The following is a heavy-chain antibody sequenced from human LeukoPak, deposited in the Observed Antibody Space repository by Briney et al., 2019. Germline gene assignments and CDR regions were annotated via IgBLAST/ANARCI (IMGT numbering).Heavy chain of an antibody. Sequence: SVKVSCKASGYTFTGYYMHWVRQAPGQELEWMGWINPNSGGTNYAQKFQGWVTMTRDTSISTAYMELSRLRSDDTAVYYCAREKYSSSWYPRPGMDVWGQGTTVTVSS. CDR2: INPNSGGT. CDR3: AREKYSSSWYPRPGMDV. V-gene: IGHV1-2*04. D-gene: IGHD6-13*01. CDR1: GYTFTGYY. J-gene: IGHJ6*02.